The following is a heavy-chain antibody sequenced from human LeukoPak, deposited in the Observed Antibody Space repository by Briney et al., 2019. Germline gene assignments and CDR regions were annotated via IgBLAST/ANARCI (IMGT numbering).Heavy chain of an antibody. V-gene: IGHV3-48*01. CDR2: ISSDADAI. Sequence: GGSLRLSCAASGFILSSYNMNWVRQAPGKGLEWVSFISSDADAIHYADSVEGRFTISRDSAKNSLYLQMNSLRAEDTAVYYCARVSTVTPRFWGQGTLVTVSS. CDR3: ARVSTVTPRF. J-gene: IGHJ4*02. CDR1: GFILSSYN. D-gene: IGHD4-17*01.